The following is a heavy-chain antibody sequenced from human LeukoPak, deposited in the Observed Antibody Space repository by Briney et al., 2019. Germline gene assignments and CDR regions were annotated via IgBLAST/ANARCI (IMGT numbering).Heavy chain of an antibody. V-gene: IGHV4-31*03. J-gene: IGHJ4*02. Sequence: PSQTLSLTCTVSGGSISSGGYYWSWIRQHPGKGLEWIGYIYYSGSTYYNPSLKSRVTISVDTSKNQFSLKLNSVTAADTAVYYCARGKYDFWSGYMDYFDYWGQGTLVTVSS. CDR1: GGSISSGGYY. D-gene: IGHD3-3*01. CDR2: IYYSGST. CDR3: ARGKYDFWSGYMDYFDY.